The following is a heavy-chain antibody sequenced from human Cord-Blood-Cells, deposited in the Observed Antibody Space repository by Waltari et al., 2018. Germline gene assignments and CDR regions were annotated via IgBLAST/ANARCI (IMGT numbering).Heavy chain of an antibody. Sequence: QVQLVQSGAEVKKPGASVKVSCKASGYTFTSYGISWVRQAPGQGLEWMGWTSAYNGNTNEEQKPQGRVTMTTDTSTSTAYMELGSLRSDDTAVYYCASLYCSSTSCYTGLGYWGQGTLVTVSS. D-gene: IGHD2-2*02. J-gene: IGHJ4*02. CDR1: GYTFTSYG. CDR3: ASLYCSSTSCYTGLGY. CDR2: TSAYNGNT. V-gene: IGHV1-18*04.